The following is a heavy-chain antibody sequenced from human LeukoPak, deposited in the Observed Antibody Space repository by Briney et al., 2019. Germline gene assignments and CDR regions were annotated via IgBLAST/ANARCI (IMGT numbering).Heavy chain of an antibody. CDR2: VSSNVYST. V-gene: IGHV3-64D*09. Sequence: PGGSLRLSRSASGFTFSTYAMHWVRQAPGKGLEYVSSVSSNVYSTHYADSVKGRFAISRDNSKNTLYLQISSLRTEDTAVYYCVKDSKSSGWYVPPNFDYWGQGTLVTVSS. J-gene: IGHJ4*02. CDR3: VKDSKSSGWYVPPNFDY. D-gene: IGHD6-19*01. CDR1: GFTFSTYA.